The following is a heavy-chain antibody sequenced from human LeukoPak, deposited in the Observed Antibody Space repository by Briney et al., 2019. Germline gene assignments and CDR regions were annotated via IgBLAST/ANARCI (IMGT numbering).Heavy chain of an antibody. CDR2: ISSSSSTI. Sequence: GGSLRLSCAASGFTFSSYSMNWVRQAPGKGLEWVSYISSSSSTIYYADSVKGRFTISRDNAKNSLYLQMNSLRDEDTAVYYCATLNYDFFPHRDYWGQGTLVTVSS. D-gene: IGHD3-3*01. V-gene: IGHV3-48*02. CDR1: GFTFSSYS. J-gene: IGHJ4*02. CDR3: ATLNYDFFPHRDY.